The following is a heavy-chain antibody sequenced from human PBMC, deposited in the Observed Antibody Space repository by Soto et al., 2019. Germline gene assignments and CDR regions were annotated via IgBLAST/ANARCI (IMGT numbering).Heavy chain of an antibody. J-gene: IGHJ4*02. CDR3: AREAYYDILTGYYGLNYFDY. D-gene: IGHD3-9*01. Sequence: QVQLQESGPGLVKPSETQSLTCTVSGGSISSYYWSWIRQPPGKGLEWIGYIYYSGSTNYNPSLKSRVTISVDTSKNQFSLKLSSVTAADTAVYYCAREAYYDILTGYYGLNYFDYWGLGTLVTVSS. CDR2: IYYSGST. CDR1: GGSISSYY. V-gene: IGHV4-59*01.